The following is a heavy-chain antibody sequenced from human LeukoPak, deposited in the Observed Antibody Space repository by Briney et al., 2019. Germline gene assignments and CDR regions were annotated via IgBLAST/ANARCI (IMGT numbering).Heavy chain of an antibody. D-gene: IGHD6-19*01. CDR1: GYTFTSYY. Sequence: ASVKVSCKASGYTFTSYYMHWVRQAPGQGLEWMGIINPSGGSTSYAQKFQGRVTMTRDTSTSTVYMELSSLRSEDTAVYYCARGDRLTQYSSGWYGKYNWFDPWGQGTLVTVSS. V-gene: IGHV1-46*01. CDR3: ARGDRLTQYSSGWYGKYNWFDP. J-gene: IGHJ5*02. CDR2: INPSGGST.